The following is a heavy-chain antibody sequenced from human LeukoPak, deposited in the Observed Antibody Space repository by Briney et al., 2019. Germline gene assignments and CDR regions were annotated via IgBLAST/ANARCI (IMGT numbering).Heavy chain of an antibody. CDR3: ARGHSSSGLYCPFDY. D-gene: IGHD3-22*01. CDR2: INWNGGST. CDR1: GFTFDDYG. J-gene: IGHJ4*02. Sequence: PGGSLRLSCAASGFTFDDYGMSWVRQAPGKGLEWVSGINWNGGSTGYADSVKGRFTISRDNAKNSLYLQMNSLRAEDTALYHCARGHSSSGLYCPFDYWGQGTLVTVSS. V-gene: IGHV3-20*01.